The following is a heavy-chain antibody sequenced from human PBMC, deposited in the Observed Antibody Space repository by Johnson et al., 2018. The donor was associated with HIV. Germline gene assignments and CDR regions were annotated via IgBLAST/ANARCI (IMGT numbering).Heavy chain of an antibody. CDR3: ARDQAIFGVVLASDAFDI. J-gene: IGHJ3*02. D-gene: IGHD3-3*01. CDR2: ISYDGSNK. V-gene: IGHV3-30*04. Sequence: QVQLVESGGGVVQPGRSLRLSCAASGFTFSSYAMHWVRQAPGKGLEWVAVISYDGSNKYYADSVKGRFTNSRDNSKNTLYLQMNSLRAEDPAVYYCARDQAIFGVVLASDAFDIWGQGTMVTVSS. CDR1: GFTFSSYA.